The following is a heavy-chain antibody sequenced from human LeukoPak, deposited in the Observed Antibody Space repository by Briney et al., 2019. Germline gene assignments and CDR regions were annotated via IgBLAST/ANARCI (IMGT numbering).Heavy chain of an antibody. Sequence: QPGGSLRLSCAASGFTFSSYWMTWVRQVPGKGLEWVANINQDGSEKNYVDSVKGRFTISRDNAKNSLYLQMNSLRAEDTAMYYCAREGRQPNGIFDYWGQGTLVTVSS. CDR3: AREGRQPNGIFDY. CDR2: INQDGSEK. V-gene: IGHV3-7*03. J-gene: IGHJ4*02. D-gene: IGHD1-26*01. CDR1: GFTFSSYW.